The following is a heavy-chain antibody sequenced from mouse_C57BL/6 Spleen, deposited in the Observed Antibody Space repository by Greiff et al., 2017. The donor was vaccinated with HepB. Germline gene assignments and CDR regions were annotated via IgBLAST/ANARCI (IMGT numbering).Heavy chain of an antibody. V-gene: IGHV5-12*01. CDR2: ISNGGGST. D-gene: IGHD3-1*01. J-gene: IGHJ4*01. CDR1: GFTFSDYY. CDR3: ARLGSGAMDY. Sequence: DVMLVESGGGLVQPGGSLKLSCAASGFTFSDYYMYWVRQTPEKRLEWVAYISNGGGSTYYPDTVKGRFTISRDNAKNTLYLQMSRLKSEDTAMYYCARLGSGAMDYWGQGTSVTVSS.